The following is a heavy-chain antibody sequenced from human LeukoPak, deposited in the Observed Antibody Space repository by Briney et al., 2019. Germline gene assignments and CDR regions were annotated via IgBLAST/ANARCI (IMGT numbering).Heavy chain of an antibody. J-gene: IGHJ6*02. D-gene: IGHD3-3*01. V-gene: IGHV3-23*01. Sequence: PGGSLRLSCAASGFTFSSYAMSWVRQAPGKGLEWVSAISGSGGSTYYADSVKGRFTISRDNSKNTLYLQMNSLRAEDTAVYYCAKVPYDFWSGFPHWYYYGMGVWGQGTTVTVSS. CDR3: AKVPYDFWSGFPHWYYYGMGV. CDR2: ISGSGGST. CDR1: GFTFSSYA.